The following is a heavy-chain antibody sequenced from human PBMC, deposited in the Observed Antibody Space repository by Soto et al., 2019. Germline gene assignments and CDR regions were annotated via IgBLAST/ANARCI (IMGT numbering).Heavy chain of an antibody. CDR2: INHRGSA. J-gene: IGHJ4*02. CDR3: ARYNAASGTYYFAF. V-gene: IGHV4-4*02. D-gene: IGHD6-13*01. Sequence: SETLSLTCAVSGASVSSTYWWSWVRQPPGKGPEWIGEINHRGSANYNPSLKSRVTISVDISKSQFSLRLTSVTAADTAVYYCARYNAASGTYYFAFWGQGAPVTVSS. CDR1: GASVSSTYW.